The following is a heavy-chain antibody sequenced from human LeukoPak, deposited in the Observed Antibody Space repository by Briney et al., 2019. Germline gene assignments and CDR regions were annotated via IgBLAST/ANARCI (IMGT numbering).Heavy chain of an antibody. Sequence: ASVKVSCKTSGYTFTAYAINWVRQAPGQGLEWMGWINPNTGDPTYAQGFTGRLVFSLDTSVSTAYLQINSLEAEDTAVYYCARDPYLSPVVSGAPRFDSWGQGALLTVSS. V-gene: IGHV7-4-1*02. J-gene: IGHJ4*02. CDR3: ARDPYLSPVVSGAPRFDS. CDR2: INPNTGDP. CDR1: GYTFTAYA. D-gene: IGHD4-23*01.